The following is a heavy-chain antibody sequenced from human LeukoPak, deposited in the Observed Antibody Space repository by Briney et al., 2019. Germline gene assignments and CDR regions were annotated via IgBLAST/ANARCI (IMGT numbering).Heavy chain of an antibody. Sequence: GGALRLSCAASGFTFSKNALDWGRQAPGQGLEWGGLISYDGSNKHYADSVKGRFTISRDNSKNTLYLQMNSLRAEDTAVYYCAEDLGLRGIYGPRGGKTINYWGQGTLVTVSS. CDR1: GFTFSKNA. D-gene: IGHD5-12*01. CDR3: AEDLGLRGIYGPRGGKTINY. J-gene: IGHJ4*02. CDR2: ISYDGSNK. V-gene: IGHV3-30*18.